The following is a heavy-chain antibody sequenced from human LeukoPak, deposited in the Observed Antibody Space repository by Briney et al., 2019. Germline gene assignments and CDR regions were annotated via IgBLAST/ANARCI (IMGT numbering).Heavy chain of an antibody. V-gene: IGHV1-2*06. J-gene: IGHJ4*02. D-gene: IGHD6-6*01. CDR1: GYTFTGYY. CDR2: INPNSGGT. CDR3: ARPYSSSYPFDY. Sequence: ASVKVSCKASGYTFTGYYMHWVRQAPGQGLEWMGRINPNSGGTNYAQKFQGRVTMTRDTSISTAYMELSRLRSDDTAVYYCARPYSSSYPFDYWGQGTLVTVSS.